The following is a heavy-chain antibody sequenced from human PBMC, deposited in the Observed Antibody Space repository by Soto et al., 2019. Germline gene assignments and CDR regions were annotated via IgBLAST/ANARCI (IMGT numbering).Heavy chain of an antibody. J-gene: IGHJ6*02. Sequence: PGGSLRLSCAASGFTFSSYSMNWVRQAPGKGLEWVSYISSSSSTIYYADSVKGRFTISRDNSKNTLYLQMNSLRAEDTAVYYCAKRSSSWYYGMDVWGQGTTVTVSS. D-gene: IGHD6-13*01. CDR2: ISSSSSTI. CDR1: GFTFSSYS. CDR3: AKRSSSWYYGMDV. V-gene: IGHV3-48*01.